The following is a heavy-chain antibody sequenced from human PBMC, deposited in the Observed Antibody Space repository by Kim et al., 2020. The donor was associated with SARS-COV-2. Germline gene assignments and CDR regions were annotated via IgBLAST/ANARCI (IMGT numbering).Heavy chain of an antibody. CDR3: AKDLYYYDSSGYGAFDI. CDR1: GFTFGDYA. D-gene: IGHD3-22*01. J-gene: IGHJ3*02. Sequence: GGSLRLSCAASGFTFGDYAMHWVRQAPGKGLEWVSGISWNSGSIGYADSVKGRFTISRDNAKNSLYLQMNSLRAEDTALYYCAKDLYYYDSSGYGAFDIWGQGTMVTVSS. CDR2: ISWNSGSI. V-gene: IGHV3-9*01.